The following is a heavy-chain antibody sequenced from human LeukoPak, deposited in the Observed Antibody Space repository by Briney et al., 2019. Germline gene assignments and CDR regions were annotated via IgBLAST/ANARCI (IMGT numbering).Heavy chain of an antibody. J-gene: IGHJ4*02. CDR1: GYTFTSYD. CDR2: MNPNSGNT. Sequence: ASVKVSCKASGYTFTSYDINWVRQATGQGLEWMGWMNPNSGNTGYAQKFQGRVTMTRNTSISTAYMELSSLRSEDTAVYYCARARRYYGSGSTSYYFDYWGQGTLVNVSS. CDR3: ARARRYYGSGSTSYYFDY. V-gene: IGHV1-8*01. D-gene: IGHD3-10*01.